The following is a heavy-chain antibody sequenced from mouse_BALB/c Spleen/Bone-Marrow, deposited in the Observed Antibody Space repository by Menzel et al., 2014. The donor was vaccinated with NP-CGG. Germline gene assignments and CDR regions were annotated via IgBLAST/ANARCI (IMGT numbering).Heavy chain of an antibody. V-gene: IGHV7-3*02. CDR1: GFTFTDYY. Sequence: EVMLMESGGGLVQPGGSLRLSCTTSGFTFTDYYMSWVRQPPGKALEWLAFIRNKAYGYTTEYSASVRGRFTISRDNSQSILYLQMNTLRAEDSATYYCARFPMDYWGQGTSVTVSS. CDR3: ARFPMDY. CDR2: IRNKAYGYTT. J-gene: IGHJ4*01.